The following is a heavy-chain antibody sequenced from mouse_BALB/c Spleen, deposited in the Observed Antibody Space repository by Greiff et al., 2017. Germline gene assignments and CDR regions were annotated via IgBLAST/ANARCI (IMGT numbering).Heavy chain of an antibody. Sequence: VNVVESGAELVRPGVSVKISCKGSGYTFTDYAMHWVKQSHAKSLEWIGVISTYYGDASYNQKFKGKATMTVDKSSSTAYMELARLTSEDSAIYYCARWSYYGYFDYWGQGTTLTVSS. CDR3: ARWSYYGYFDY. V-gene: IGHV1S137*01. D-gene: IGHD1-1*01. J-gene: IGHJ2*01. CDR1: GYTFTDYA. CDR2: ISTYYGDA.